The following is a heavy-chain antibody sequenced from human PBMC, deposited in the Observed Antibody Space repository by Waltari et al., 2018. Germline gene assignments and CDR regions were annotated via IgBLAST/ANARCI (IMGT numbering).Heavy chain of an antibody. J-gene: IGHJ6*02. CDR1: GGTFRSYA. D-gene: IGHD6-13*01. CDR2: IIPILGIA. Sequence: QVQLVQSGAEVKKPGSSVKVSCKASGGTFRSYAICWVRPVPGPGLEWMGRIIPILGIANYAQKFQGRVTITADKSTSTAYMELSSLRSEDTAVYYCARSIAAAGTLTGYYYGMDVWGQGTTVTVSS. V-gene: IGHV1-69*04. CDR3: ARSIAAAGTLTGYYYGMDV.